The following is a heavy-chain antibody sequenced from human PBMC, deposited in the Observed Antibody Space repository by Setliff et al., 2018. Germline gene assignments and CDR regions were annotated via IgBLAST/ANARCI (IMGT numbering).Heavy chain of an antibody. V-gene: IGHV3-7*01. J-gene: IGHJ4*02. Sequence: PGGSLRLSCAASGFTSSSSWMHWVCQAPEKGLEWVADIKCDGSEKYYVDSVKGRLTISRDNAKNSRYLQVNSLRAEDTAVYYCAREGVGFRFYIYDDWGPGTLVTVSS. CDR3: AREGVGFRFYIYDD. CDR2: IKCDGSEK. CDR1: GFTSSSSW. D-gene: IGHD3-10*01.